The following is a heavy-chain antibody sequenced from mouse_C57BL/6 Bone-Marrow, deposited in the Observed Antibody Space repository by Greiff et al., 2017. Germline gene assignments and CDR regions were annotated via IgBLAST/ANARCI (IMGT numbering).Heavy chain of an antibody. Sequence: VQLKESGAELVRPGASVKLSCTASGFNIKDDYMHWVKPRPEQGLAWIGWIDPENGDTEYASKFQGKATITADTSSNTAYLQLSSLTSEDTAVYDCTSLIYYDYGLFAYWGQGTLVTVSA. V-gene: IGHV14-4*01. J-gene: IGHJ3*01. CDR2: IDPENGDT. D-gene: IGHD2-4*01. CDR3: TSLIYYDYGLFAY. CDR1: GFNIKDDY.